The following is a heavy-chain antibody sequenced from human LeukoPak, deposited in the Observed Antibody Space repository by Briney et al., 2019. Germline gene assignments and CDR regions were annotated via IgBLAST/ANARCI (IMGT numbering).Heavy chain of an antibody. V-gene: IGHV3-30-3*01. Sequence: GGSLRLSCAASGLTFSSYAMHWVRQAPGKGLEWVAVISYDGSNKYYADSVKGRFTISRDNSKNTLYLQMNSLRAEDTAVYYCARDTSGYYTEYYFDYWGQGTLVTVSS. CDR2: ISYDGSNK. D-gene: IGHD3-3*01. J-gene: IGHJ4*02. CDR1: GLTFSSYA. CDR3: ARDTSGYYTEYYFDY.